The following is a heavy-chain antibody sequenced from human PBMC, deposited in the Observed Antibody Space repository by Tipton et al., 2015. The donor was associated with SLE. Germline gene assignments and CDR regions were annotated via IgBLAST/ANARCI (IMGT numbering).Heavy chain of an antibody. Sequence: TLSLTCTVSGYSISSGYSWGWIRQPPGKGLEWIGSMFHGGSTYYNPSLKSRVTISVDTSKNQFSLKLSSVTAADTAVYHCASSQYCSDSSCYGFDYWGQGTLVTVSS. CDR1: GYSISSGYS. CDR2: MFHGGST. D-gene: IGHD2-2*01. V-gene: IGHV4-38-2*02. J-gene: IGHJ4*02. CDR3: ASSQYCSDSSCYGFDY.